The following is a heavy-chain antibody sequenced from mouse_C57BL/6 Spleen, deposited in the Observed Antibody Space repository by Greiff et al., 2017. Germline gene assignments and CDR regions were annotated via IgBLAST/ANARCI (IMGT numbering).Heavy chain of an antibody. D-gene: IGHD2-4*01. Sequence: VQLQQSGPELVKPGASVKISCKASGYSFTDYNMNWVKQSNGKSLEWIGVINPNYGTTSYNQKFKGKATLTVAQSANTAYMQLNSLTSEDSAVYYCASHGLGREFAYWGQGTLVTVSA. J-gene: IGHJ3*01. CDR1: GYSFTDYN. CDR2: INPNYGTT. V-gene: IGHV1-39*01. CDR3: ASHGLGREFAY.